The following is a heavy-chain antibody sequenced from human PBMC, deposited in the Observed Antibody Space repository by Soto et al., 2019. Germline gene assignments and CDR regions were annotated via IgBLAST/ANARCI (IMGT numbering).Heavy chain of an antibody. CDR2: ISYDGSNK. CDR3: AKNPYYYDSSGYYVDY. Sequence: QVQLVESGGGVVQPGRSLRLSCAASGFTFSSYGMHWVRQAPGKGLEWVAVISYDGSNKYYADSVKGRFTISRDNSKYTLYLQMNSLRAEDTAVYYCAKNPYYYDSSGYYVDYWGQGTLVTVSS. V-gene: IGHV3-30*18. CDR1: GFTFSSYG. D-gene: IGHD3-22*01. J-gene: IGHJ4*02.